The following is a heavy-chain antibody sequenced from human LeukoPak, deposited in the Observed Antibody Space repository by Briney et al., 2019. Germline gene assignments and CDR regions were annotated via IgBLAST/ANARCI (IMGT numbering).Heavy chain of an antibody. D-gene: IGHD6-13*01. Sequence: GGSLRLSCAASGFTFTSYTMNWVRQAPGKGLEWVSSITSGSSYIYYADSVKGRFTISRDNAKNSLYLQMNSLRAEDTAVYYCARDPGIAAAGDYWGQGILVTVSS. J-gene: IGHJ4*02. V-gene: IGHV3-21*01. CDR1: GFTFTSYT. CDR3: ARDPGIAAAGDY. CDR2: ITSGSSYI.